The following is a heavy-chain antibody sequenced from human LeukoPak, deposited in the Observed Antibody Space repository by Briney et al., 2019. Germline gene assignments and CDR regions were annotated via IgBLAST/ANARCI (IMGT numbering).Heavy chain of an antibody. D-gene: IGHD1-26*01. V-gene: IGHV1-46*01. CDR3: ARASGSSYYYYYMDV. Sequence: GASVKVSCKASGYTFTSYYMHWVRQAPGQGLEWMGIINPSGGSTSYAQKFQGRVTMTRDMSTNTVYMELSSLRSEDTAVYYCARASGSSYYYYYMDVWGKGTTVTVSS. CDR1: GYTFTSYY. CDR2: INPSGGST. J-gene: IGHJ6*03.